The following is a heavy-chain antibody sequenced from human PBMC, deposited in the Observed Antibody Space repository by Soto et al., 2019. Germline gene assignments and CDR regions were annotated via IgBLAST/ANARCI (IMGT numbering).Heavy chain of an antibody. V-gene: IGHV4-30-4*01. Sequence: QVQLQESGPGLVKPSQTLSLTCTVSGGSISSGAYYWSWVRQPPGKGLEWIGYIYYSGSTYYNPSHPSRVTISVDTSKNQFSLKLSSVTATDTAVYYCARDNYGDTSYFDYWGQGTLVTVSS. J-gene: IGHJ4*02. CDR3: ARDNYGDTSYFDY. CDR2: IYYSGST. CDR1: GGSISSGAYY. D-gene: IGHD4-17*01.